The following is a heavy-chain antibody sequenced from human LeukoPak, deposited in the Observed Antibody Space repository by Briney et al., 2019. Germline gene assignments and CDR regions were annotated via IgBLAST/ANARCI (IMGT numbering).Heavy chain of an antibody. Sequence: GGSLRLSCAASGFTFSSYWMHWVRQAPVKGLVWVSHINKDGSSTSYADSVKGRFTISRDNAKNTLYLQMSSLRAEDAALYYCTRGTGGSAWGQGTLVTVSS. V-gene: IGHV3-74*01. CDR1: GFTFSSYW. CDR3: TRGTGGSA. D-gene: IGHD2-15*01. CDR2: INKDGSST. J-gene: IGHJ5*02.